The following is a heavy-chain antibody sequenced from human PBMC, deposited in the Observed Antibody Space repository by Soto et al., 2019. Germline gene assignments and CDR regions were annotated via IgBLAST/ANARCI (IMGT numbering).Heavy chain of an antibody. CDR1: GFTFSSYG. J-gene: IGHJ6*02. V-gene: IGHV3-33*01. D-gene: IGHD3-3*01. Sequence: GGSLRLSCAASGFTFSSYGMHWVRQAPGKGLEWVAVIWYDGSNKYYADSVKGRFTISRDNSKNTLYLQMNSLRAEDTAVYYCARTYYDFWSGYYWDVWGQGTTVTVSS. CDR3: ARTYYDFWSGYYWDV. CDR2: IWYDGSNK.